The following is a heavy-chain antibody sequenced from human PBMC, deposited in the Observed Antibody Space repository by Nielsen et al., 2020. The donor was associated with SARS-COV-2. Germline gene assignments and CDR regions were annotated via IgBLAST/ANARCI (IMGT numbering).Heavy chain of an antibody. J-gene: IGHJ2*01. Sequence: SDALSPTFAAHGASFSGYSWTGTRKLPGKGWDWTGAINHSVSTNSNPSLKSRVTISVDTSKNQFSLRLSSVTAADTAVYYCARGSWSYWYFDLWGRGTLVTVSS. CDR1: GASFSGYS. V-gene: IGHV4-34*01. CDR2: INHSVST. CDR3: ARGSWSYWYFDL.